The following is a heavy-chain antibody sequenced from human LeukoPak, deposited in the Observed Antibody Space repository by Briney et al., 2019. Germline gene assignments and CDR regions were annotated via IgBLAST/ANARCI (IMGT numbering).Heavy chain of an antibody. J-gene: IGHJ4*02. V-gene: IGHV3-9*01. Sequence: DRSLRLSCAASGFTFDDYAMHWVRQSPGKGLEWVSAISWNSGTITYADSVQGRFTISRDNAKNSLFLEMNSLRAEDTAFYYCAKDSGSGSYCALKYFDHWGQGTLVTVSS. CDR2: ISWNSGTI. D-gene: IGHD1-26*01. CDR3: AKDSGSGSYCALKYFDH. CDR1: GFTFDDYA.